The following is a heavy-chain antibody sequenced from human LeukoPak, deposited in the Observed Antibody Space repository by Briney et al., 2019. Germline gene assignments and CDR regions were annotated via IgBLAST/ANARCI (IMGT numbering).Heavy chain of an antibody. D-gene: IGHD2-2*01. V-gene: IGHV1-2*02. CDR2: INPNSGGT. Sequence: ASVKVSCKASGYTFTDYYMHWVRQAPGQGLEWMGWINPNSGGTKYAQKFQGRVTMTRDTSISTAYMELSTLRSDDTAVYYCARELLPAVTEGWFDPWGQGTLVTVSS. CDR3: ARELLPAVTEGWFDP. CDR1: GYTFTDYY. J-gene: IGHJ5*02.